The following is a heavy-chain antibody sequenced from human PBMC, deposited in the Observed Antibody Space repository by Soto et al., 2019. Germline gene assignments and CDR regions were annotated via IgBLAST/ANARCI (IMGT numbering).Heavy chain of an antibody. CDR3: ARGERQPQRDY. V-gene: IGHV4-4*02. J-gene: IGHJ4*02. Sequence: QVQLQESGPGLVKPSGTLSLTCAVSGDSISSDKWWSWVRQPPGKGLEWIGEIHHSGNSNYNPSLKXRXXXSXXKSKNQFSLTLSSVTDADTAVYYCARGERQPQRDYWGQGTLVTVSS. D-gene: IGHD6-25*01. CDR1: GDSISSDKW. CDR2: IHHSGNS.